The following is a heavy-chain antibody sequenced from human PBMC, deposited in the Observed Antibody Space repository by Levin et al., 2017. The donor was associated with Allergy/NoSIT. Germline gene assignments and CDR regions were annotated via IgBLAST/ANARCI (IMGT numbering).Heavy chain of an antibody. J-gene: IGHJ5*02. CDR3: ARGGPHKYCSGGSGYSFDP. Sequence: SVKVSCKASGYTFTSYDINWVRQATGQGLEWMGWMNPNSGNTGYAQKFQGRVTMTRNTSISTAYMELSSLRSEDTAVYYCARGGPHKYCSGGSGYSFDPWGQGTLVTVSS. CDR2: MNPNSGNT. D-gene: IGHD2-15*01. V-gene: IGHV1-8*01. CDR1: GYTFTSYD.